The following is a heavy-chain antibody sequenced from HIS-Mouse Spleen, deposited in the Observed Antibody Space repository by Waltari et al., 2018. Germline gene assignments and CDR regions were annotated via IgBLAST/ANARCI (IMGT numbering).Heavy chain of an antibody. V-gene: IGHV2-70*15. J-gene: IGHJ4*02. D-gene: IGHD6-19*01. CDR2: IDWDDDK. CDR1: GFSLSTSGMC. CDR3: ARIAEGYSSGWYAFDY. Sequence: QVTLRESGPALVKPTQTLTLTCTFSGFSLSTSGMCVTWIRHPPGKALEWLARIDWDDDKYYSTSLKTRLTISKDTSKNQVVLTMTNMDPVDTATYYCARIAEGYSSGWYAFDYWGQGTLVIVSS.